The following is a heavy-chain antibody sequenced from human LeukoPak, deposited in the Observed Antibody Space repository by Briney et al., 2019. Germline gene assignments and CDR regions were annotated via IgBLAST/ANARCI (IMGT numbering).Heavy chain of an antibody. CDR3: ARVRGPLRYFDA. CDR1: GFSISKSYN. J-gene: IGHJ4*02. V-gene: IGHV4-38-2*02. D-gene: IGHD2-21*02. Sequence: SETLSLTCTVSGFSISKSYNWAWIRQSPGKGLDWIGTIYHSGNAYYDPSLMSRVAMSVDTSNNHFSLTMISVTAADAGVYYCARVRGPLRYFDALGQGTLVTISS. CDR2: IYHSGNA.